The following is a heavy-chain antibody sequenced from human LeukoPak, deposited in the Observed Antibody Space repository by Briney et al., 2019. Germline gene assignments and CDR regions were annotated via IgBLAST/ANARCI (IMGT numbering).Heavy chain of an antibody. CDR1: GFTFSSYA. CDR3: ARDPNGSSWSYYFDY. CDR2: ISYDGSNK. J-gene: IGHJ4*02. Sequence: GRSLRLSCAASGFTFSSYAMHWVRQAPGKGLEWVAVISYDGSNKYYADSVKGRFTISRDNSKNTLYLQMNSLRAEDTAVYYCARDPNGSSWSYYFDYWGQGTLVTVSS. D-gene: IGHD6-13*01. V-gene: IGHV3-30-3*01.